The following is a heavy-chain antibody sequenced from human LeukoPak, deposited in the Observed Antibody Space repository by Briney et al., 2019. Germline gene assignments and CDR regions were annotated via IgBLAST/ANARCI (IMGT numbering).Heavy chain of an antibody. J-gene: IGHJ4*02. D-gene: IGHD3-10*01. CDR2: MNPNSGDT. Sequence: ASVKVSCKASGYTFTSYDINWVRQATGQGLEWMGWMNPNSGDTGYAQTFQGRVTMTRDTSVGTAYMELSSLRSEDTAVYYCARAIRRGELERYWGQGTLVTVSS. V-gene: IGHV1-8*01. CDR3: ARAIRRGELERY. CDR1: GYTFTSYD.